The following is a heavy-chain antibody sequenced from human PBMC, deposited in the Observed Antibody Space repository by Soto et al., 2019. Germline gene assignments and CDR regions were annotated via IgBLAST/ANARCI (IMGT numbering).Heavy chain of an antibody. CDR1: GGSISNSANH. D-gene: IGHD3-10*01. J-gene: IGHJ5*02. V-gene: IGHV4-31*03. Sequence: QVQLQESGPGLVRPSQTLSLSCTVSGGSISNSANHWSWIRQHPGEGLEWIGYIYYSGGTYYSPSLKGRITMSIDPSKNQFAPELGFVTAADTAVYYLWKGVRGVPNWFDPWGQGTLVTVSS. CDR3: WKGVRGVPNWFDP. CDR2: IYYSGGT.